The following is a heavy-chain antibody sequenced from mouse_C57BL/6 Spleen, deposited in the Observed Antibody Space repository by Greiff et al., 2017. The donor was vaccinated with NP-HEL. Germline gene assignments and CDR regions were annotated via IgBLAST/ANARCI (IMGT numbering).Heavy chain of an antibody. J-gene: IGHJ4*01. D-gene: IGHD2-1*01. CDR1: GYAFTNYL. CDR2: INPGSGGT. CDR3: ARGGGNYRRGAMDY. V-gene: IGHV1-54*01. Sequence: VKLMESGAELVRPGTSVKVSCKASGYAFTNYLIEWVKQRPGQGLEWIGVINPGSGGTNYNEKFKGKATLTADKSSSTAYMQLSSLTSEDSAVYFCARGGGNYRRGAMDYWGQGTSVTVSS.